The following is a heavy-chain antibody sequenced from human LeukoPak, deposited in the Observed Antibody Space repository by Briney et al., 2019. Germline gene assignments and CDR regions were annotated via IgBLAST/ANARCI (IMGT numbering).Heavy chain of an antibody. CDR3: ARGEVPAHYFDY. J-gene: IGHJ4*02. Sequence: ASVKVSCKTSGHTFTASYIHWVRQAPGQGLEWMGGIIPIFGTPNYARKFQGRVTITADESTSTAYMGLSSLRSEDTAMYYCARGEVPAHYFDYWGQGTLVTVSS. CDR1: GHTFTASY. V-gene: IGHV1-69*13. CDR2: IIPIFGTP.